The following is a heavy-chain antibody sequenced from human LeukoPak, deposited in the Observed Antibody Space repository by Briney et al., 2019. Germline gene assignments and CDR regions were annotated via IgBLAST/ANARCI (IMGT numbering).Heavy chain of an antibody. J-gene: IGHJ4*02. Sequence: AGGSLRLSCAASGFTFSSYSMNWVRQAPGKGLEWVSSISSSSNYIYYADSVKGRFTISRDNAKNSLYLQMNSLRAEDTAVYYCATNGAAAVAVDFDYWGQGTLVTVSS. V-gene: IGHV3-21*04. CDR3: ATNGAAAVAVDFDY. CDR2: ISSSSNYI. CDR1: GFTFSSYS. D-gene: IGHD6-13*01.